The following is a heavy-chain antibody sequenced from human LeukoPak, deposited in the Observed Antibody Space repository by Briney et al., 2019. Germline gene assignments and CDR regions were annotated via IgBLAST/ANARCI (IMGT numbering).Heavy chain of an antibody. CDR2: ISSSTSYI. V-gene: IGHV3-21*01. Sequence: PGGSLRLSCAASGFTFSSYSMNWVRQAPGKGLEWVSTISSSTSYIYYADSVKGRFTISRDNAKKSLYLQMNSLRAEDTAVYYCASRSSVAGTGPGWGQGTLVTVSS. CDR1: GFTFSSYS. CDR3: ASRSSVAGTGPG. D-gene: IGHD6-13*01. J-gene: IGHJ4*02.